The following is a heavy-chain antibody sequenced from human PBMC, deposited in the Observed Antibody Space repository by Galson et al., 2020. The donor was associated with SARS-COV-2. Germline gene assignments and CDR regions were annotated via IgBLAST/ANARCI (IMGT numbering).Heavy chain of an antibody. J-gene: IGHJ5*02. CDR3: ARVSAASGPGGWFDP. V-gene: IGHV4-38-2*02. CDR1: GYSISSGYH. Sequence: SETLSLTSSVSGYSISSGYHWGWIRQPPGKGLEWIGIIHHSGSTYCNPSLKSRVTISMDTSKNHFSLSLTSVSVADTAVYYCARVSAASGPGGWFDPWGQGTLVTVSS. D-gene: IGHD6-13*01. CDR2: IHHSGST.